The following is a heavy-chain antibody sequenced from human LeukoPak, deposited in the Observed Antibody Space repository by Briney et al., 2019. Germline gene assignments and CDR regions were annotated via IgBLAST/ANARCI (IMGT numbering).Heavy chain of an antibody. Sequence: TSVKVSCKAAGFTFTSSAVQWVRQARGQRLEGIGWIVVGSGNTNYAQKFQERVTITRDMSTSTAYMELSSLRSEDTAVYYCAAAEWLVPTLWGQGTLVTVSS. J-gene: IGHJ4*02. V-gene: IGHV1-58*01. CDR3: AAAEWLVPTL. D-gene: IGHD3-3*01. CDR1: GFTFTSSA. CDR2: IVVGSGNT.